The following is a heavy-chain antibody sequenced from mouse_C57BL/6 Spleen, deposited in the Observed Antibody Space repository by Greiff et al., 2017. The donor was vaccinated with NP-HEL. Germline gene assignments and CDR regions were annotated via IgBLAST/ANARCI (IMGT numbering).Heavy chain of an antibody. CDR1: GYTFTSYW. CDR3: ALTGAWDY. V-gene: IGHV1-80*01. Sequence: QVQLQQPGAELVRPGSSVKLSCKASGYTFTSYWMHWVKQRPGKGLEWIGQIYPGDGDPNYNGKFKGKATLTADKSSSTAYMPLSRLTAEDSAVYFCALTGAWDYCGQGTTLTGSS. J-gene: IGHJ2*01. D-gene: IGHD4-1*01. CDR2: IYPGDGDP.